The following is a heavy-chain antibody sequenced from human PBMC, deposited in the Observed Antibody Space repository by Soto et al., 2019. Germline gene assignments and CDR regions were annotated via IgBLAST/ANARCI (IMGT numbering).Heavy chain of an antibody. D-gene: IGHD3-16*01. Sequence: EMQLLESGGCLVQPGGSLRLSCVASGFPFSSYAMSWVRQTPGQGLEWVSGISGRGVLTYYVDSVKGRFTISRDNSNNILSLQVHSLRVEDTAVYFCAKGGYYSGVDIWGQGTMVTVSA. V-gene: IGHV3-23*01. CDR1: GFPFSSYA. CDR2: ISGRGVLT. J-gene: IGHJ3*02. CDR3: AKGGYYSGVDI.